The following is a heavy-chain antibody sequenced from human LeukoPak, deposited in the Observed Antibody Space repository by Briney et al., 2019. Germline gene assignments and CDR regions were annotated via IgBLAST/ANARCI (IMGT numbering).Heavy chain of an antibody. J-gene: IGHJ4*02. D-gene: IGHD2-2*01. Sequence: TSQTLSLTCTVSGGSISSGDYYWSWIRQPPGKGLEWIGYIYYSGSTYYNPSLKSRVTISVDTSKNQFSLKLSSVTAADTAVYHCARVHGNQLHPIDYWGQGTLVTVSS. CDR2: IYYSGST. V-gene: IGHV4-30-4*01. CDR3: ARVHGNQLHPIDY. CDR1: GGSISSGDYY.